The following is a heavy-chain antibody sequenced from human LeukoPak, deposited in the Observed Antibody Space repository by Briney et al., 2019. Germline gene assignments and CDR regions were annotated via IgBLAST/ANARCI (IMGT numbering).Heavy chain of an antibody. D-gene: IGHD3-16*01. J-gene: IGHJ4*02. CDR2: ISSGSSTI. V-gene: IGHV3-48*02. CDR1: GFTFSTYN. CDR3: ARGETARVDY. Sequence: GGSLRLSCAASGFTFSTYNMNGVRQAPGKGLEWLSYISSGSSTIYYADSVEGRFNISRDNAKNSLYLQMNSLRDEDTAVYYCARGETARVDYWGQGILVSVSS.